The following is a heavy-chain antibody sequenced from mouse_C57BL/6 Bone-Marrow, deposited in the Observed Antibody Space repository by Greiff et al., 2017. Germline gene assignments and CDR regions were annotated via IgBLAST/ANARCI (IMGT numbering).Heavy chain of an antibody. CDR2: IRLKSDNYAT. V-gene: IGHV6-3*01. J-gene: IGHJ2*01. CDR3: TAGYYSKGDY. Sequence: EVMLVESGGGLVQPGGSMKLSCVASGFTFSNYWMNWVRQSPEKGLEWVAQIRLKSDNYATHYAESVKGRFTISRDDSKSSVYLQMNNLRAEDTGIYYCTAGYYSKGDYWGQGTTLTVSS. CDR1: GFTFSNYW. D-gene: IGHD2-5*01.